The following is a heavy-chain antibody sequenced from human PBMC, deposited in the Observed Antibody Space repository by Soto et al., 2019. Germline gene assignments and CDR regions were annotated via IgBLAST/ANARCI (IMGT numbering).Heavy chain of an antibody. V-gene: IGHV3-23*01. Sequence: PGGSLRLSCAASGFTFSSYPMSWVRQAPGKGLEWVSGIGGRGDRTYYAESVKGRFTISRDNSRNTLYLQMNSLRADDTAVYYCAKLPLEWLLRPRDPLDYWGQGTLVTVSS. CDR3: AKLPLEWLLRPRDPLDY. D-gene: IGHD3-3*01. J-gene: IGHJ4*02. CDR2: IGGRGDRT. CDR1: GFTFSSYP.